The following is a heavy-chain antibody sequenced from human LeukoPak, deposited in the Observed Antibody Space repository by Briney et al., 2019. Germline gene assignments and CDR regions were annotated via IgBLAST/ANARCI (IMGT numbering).Heavy chain of an antibody. CDR2: INHSGST. D-gene: IGHD6-13*01. J-gene: IGHJ3*02. CDR1: GGSFSGYY. CDR3: ARANQQLDAFDI. V-gene: IGHV4-34*01. Sequence: SETLSLTCAVYGGSFSGYYWSWIRQPPGKGLEWIGEINHSGSTNYNPSLKSRVTISVDTSKNQFSLKLSSVTAADTAVYYCARANQQLDAFDIWGQGTMITVSS.